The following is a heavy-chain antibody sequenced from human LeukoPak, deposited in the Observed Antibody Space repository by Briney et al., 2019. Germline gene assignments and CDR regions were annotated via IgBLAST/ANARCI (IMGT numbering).Heavy chain of an antibody. CDR1: GVTFDDYA. V-gene: IGHV3-9*01. CDR2: ISWNSGSI. J-gene: IGHJ4*02. CDR3: AKALGGGFGELDY. D-gene: IGHD3-10*01. Sequence: GGSLRLSRAASGVTFDDYAMHCGRQAPGKGLEWASGISWNSGSIGYADSVKGRFTISRDNAKNSLYLQMNSLRAEDTALYYCAKALGGGFGELDYWGQGTLVTVSS.